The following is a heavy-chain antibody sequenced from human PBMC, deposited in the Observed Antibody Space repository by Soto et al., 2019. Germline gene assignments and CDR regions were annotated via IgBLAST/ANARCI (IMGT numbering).Heavy chain of an antibody. Sequence: SETLSLTCAVSGDSITGDNWWSWVRQPPGKGLEWIGEIHHSGATNYNPSLKSRVTISVDKSKNQFSLKLNSVTAADTAMFYCSTQGLYRMCVWGRGSTVTVS. CDR2: IHHSGAT. CDR3: STQGLYRMCV. D-gene: IGHD3-16*01. V-gene: IGHV4-4*02. J-gene: IGHJ6*02. CDR1: GDSITGDNW.